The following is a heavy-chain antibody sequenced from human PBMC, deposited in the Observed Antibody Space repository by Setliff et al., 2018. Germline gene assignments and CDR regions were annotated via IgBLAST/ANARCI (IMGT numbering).Heavy chain of an antibody. D-gene: IGHD6-19*01. Sequence: SETLSLTCTVSGGSISSYNWSWIRQPAGKGLEWIGHIYIGGSANYNPSLKSRVTMTIDTSKNQFSLKLNSVTAADMAVYYCAREQWLDPPGYYYMDVWAKGTTVTVSS. J-gene: IGHJ6*03. CDR1: GGSISSYN. CDR3: AREQWLDPPGYYYMDV. V-gene: IGHV4-4*07. CDR2: IYIGGSA.